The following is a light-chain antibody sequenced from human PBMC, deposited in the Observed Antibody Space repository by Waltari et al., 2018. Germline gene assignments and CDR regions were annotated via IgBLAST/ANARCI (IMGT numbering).Light chain of an antibody. CDR3: QQSHTMLYT. CDR1: QSIDTF. V-gene: IGKV1-39*01. CDR2: GAT. J-gene: IGKJ2*01. Sequence: DIQLTQSPSSLSASVGDRVTITCRASQSIDTFLNWYQQRPDKAPKVLIYGATTLQSGVPSRFSGSGSGTHFTLTISSLQPDDFATYFCQQSHTMLYTFGQGTKLEIK.